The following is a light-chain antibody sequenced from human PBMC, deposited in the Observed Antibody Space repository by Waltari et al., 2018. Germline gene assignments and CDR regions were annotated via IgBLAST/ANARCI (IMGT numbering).Light chain of an antibody. CDR1: QSISTY. CDR3: QQSYSTPG. J-gene: IGKJ3*01. Sequence: DIQMTQSPSSLSASVGDRVTITCRASQSISTYLNWYQQKPGKAPKLLIYAASSLQSGVPSRVSGSGSGTDFTLTISSLQPEDFATYYCQQSYSTPGFGPGTKVDIK. CDR2: AAS. V-gene: IGKV1-39*01.